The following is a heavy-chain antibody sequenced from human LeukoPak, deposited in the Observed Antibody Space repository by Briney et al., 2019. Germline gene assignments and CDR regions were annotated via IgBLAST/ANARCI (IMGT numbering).Heavy chain of an antibody. Sequence: ASVSVSCKTSGYTFRDYEINWVRQAPGLGLEWVAWIHANSGKAGSAQKFQGRVTLTRDTSTETAFMELSGLTSDDSATYFCARGHYGGNRYFDNWGQGTLVTVSS. J-gene: IGHJ4*02. CDR1: GYTFRDYE. D-gene: IGHD4-23*01. CDR2: IHANSGKA. V-gene: IGHV1-8*01. CDR3: ARGHYGGNRYFDN.